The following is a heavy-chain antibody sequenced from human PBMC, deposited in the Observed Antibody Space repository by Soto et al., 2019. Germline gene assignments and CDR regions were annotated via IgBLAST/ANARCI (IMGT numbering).Heavy chain of an antibody. Sequence: QVQLDESGPGLVQPSQTLSLSCTVSGASVSTGVYYWTWIRQHPGKGLEWIGYIDNSGSNYYNPSLTGRVDISVDTSKNEFSLNLQSLTAADTAFYYCAGAVSDFDVRRYRTSYFDQWGQGILVTVSS. CDR3: AGAVSDFDVRRYRTSYFDQ. CDR1: GASVSTGVYY. D-gene: IGHD3-10*02. V-gene: IGHV4-31*03. CDR2: IDNSGSN. J-gene: IGHJ4*02.